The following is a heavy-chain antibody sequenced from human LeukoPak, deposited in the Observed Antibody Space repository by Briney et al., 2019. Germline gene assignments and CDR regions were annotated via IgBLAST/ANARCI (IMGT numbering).Heavy chain of an antibody. CDR2: IYSSGHT. D-gene: IGHD1-26*01. CDR1: GGSISSGTNY. CDR3: ARALSVAWDHFQL. V-gene: IGHV4-31*03. Sequence: ASQTLSLTCTVSGGSISSGTNYWNWIRQRPGRGLEWIGYIYSSGHTYYNPSLKSRVFLSMDTSKKQISLKLTSVTAAETAVYYCARALSVAWDHFQLWGQGTLVTVSS. J-gene: IGHJ1*01.